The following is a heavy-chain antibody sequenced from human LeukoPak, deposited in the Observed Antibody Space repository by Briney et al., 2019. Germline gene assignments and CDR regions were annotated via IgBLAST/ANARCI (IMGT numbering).Heavy chain of an antibody. Sequence: GGSLRLSCAASGFTFSSYWMSWVRQAPGKGLEWVANIKQDGSEKYYVDSVKGRFTISRDNAKNSLYLQMNSLRAEDTAVYYCAKGGGGSGWDDAFDIWGQGTMVTVSS. J-gene: IGHJ3*02. CDR1: GFTFSSYW. D-gene: IGHD6-19*01. CDR2: IKQDGSEK. CDR3: AKGGGGSGWDDAFDI. V-gene: IGHV3-7*01.